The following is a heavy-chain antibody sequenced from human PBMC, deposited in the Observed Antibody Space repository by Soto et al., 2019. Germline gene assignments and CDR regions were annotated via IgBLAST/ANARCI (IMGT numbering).Heavy chain of an antibody. CDR2: IDPSDSYT. Sequence: PGESLKISCKGSGYSFTSYWISWVRQMPGKGLEWMGRIDPSDSYTNYSPSFQGHVTISADKSISTAYLQWSSLKASDTAMYYCASAATEDNNYYYYGMDVWGQGTTVTVSS. V-gene: IGHV5-10-1*01. J-gene: IGHJ6*02. CDR1: GYSFTSYW. D-gene: IGHD6-25*01. CDR3: ASAATEDNNYYYYGMDV.